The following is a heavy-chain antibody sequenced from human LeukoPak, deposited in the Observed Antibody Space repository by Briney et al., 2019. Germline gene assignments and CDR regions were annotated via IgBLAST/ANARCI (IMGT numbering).Heavy chain of an antibody. CDR2: IKEDGSDK. CDR1: EFTFSHSW. Sequence: PGGSLRLSCAASEFTFSHSWMSWVRQSPGKGLECVANIKEDGSDKNYVDSMKGRFTISRDNAKNSLYLQMNSLRAEDTAIYYCARRAGAYSHPYDYWGQGTLVTVSS. CDR3: ARRAGAYSHPYDY. J-gene: IGHJ4*02. D-gene: IGHD4/OR15-4a*01. V-gene: IGHV3-7*01.